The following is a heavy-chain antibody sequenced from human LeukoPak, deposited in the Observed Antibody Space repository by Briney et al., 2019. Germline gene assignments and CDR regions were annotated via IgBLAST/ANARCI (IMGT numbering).Heavy chain of an antibody. D-gene: IGHD5-18*01. CDR2: MNPNSGFT. J-gene: IGHJ4*02. Sequence: GASVKVSCKASGYTFTSYDINWVRQATGQGLEWMGWMNPNSGFTGYAEKFQGRVTMTRNTSISTAYMELRSLRSDDTAVYYCARGGEGSTAPDYWGQGTLVTVSS. CDR1: GYTFTSYD. CDR3: ARGGEGSTAPDY. V-gene: IGHV1-8*01.